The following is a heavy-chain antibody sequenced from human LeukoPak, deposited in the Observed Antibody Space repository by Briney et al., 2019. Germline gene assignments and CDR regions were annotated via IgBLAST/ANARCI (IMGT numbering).Heavy chain of an antibody. Sequence: ASVKLSCTASGYTFTSYDINWVRQATGQGLEWMGWMNPNSGDTGYVGKFQGRVTMTRDTSISTAYMELSSLRSEDTAVYYCARGGLGSGSYSGVWGQGTLVTVSS. CDR2: MNPNSGDT. CDR3: ARGGLGSGSYSGV. CDR1: GYTFTSYD. J-gene: IGHJ4*02. D-gene: IGHD3-10*01. V-gene: IGHV1-8*01.